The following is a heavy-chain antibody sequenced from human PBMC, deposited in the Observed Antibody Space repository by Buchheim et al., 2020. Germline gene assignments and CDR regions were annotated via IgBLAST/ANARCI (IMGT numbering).Heavy chain of an antibody. V-gene: IGHV3-33*01. D-gene: IGHD6-19*01. CDR2: IWYDGSNK. CDR3: ACLTVAGTGDY. CDR1: GFTFSSYG. Sequence: QVQLVESGGGVVQPGRSLRLSCAASGFTFSSYGMHWVRQAPGKGLEWVAVIWYDGSNKYYADSVKGRFTISRDNSKNTLYLQMNSLRAEGTAVYYCACLTVAGTGDYWGQGTL. J-gene: IGHJ4*02.